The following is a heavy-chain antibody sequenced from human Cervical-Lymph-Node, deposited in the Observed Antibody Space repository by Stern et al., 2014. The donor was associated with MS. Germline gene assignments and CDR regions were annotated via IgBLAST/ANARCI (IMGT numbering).Heavy chain of an antibody. V-gene: IGHV3-74*02. J-gene: IGHJ5*02. Sequence: EVQLVESGGDLVQPGGSLRLSCTASGFTFSTYWMHWVRQAPGKGLVWVSRINGDGSRTSYADSVKGRFTISRGNAKNTLYVQMNSLRVEDTAVYYCARAHVDTWDWFDPWGQGTLVTVSS. CDR2: INGDGSRT. D-gene: IGHD5-18*01. CDR3: ARAHVDTWDWFDP. CDR1: GFTFSTYW.